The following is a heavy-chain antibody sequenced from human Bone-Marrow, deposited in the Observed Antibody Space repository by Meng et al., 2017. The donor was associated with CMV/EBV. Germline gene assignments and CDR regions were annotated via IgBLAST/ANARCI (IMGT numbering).Heavy chain of an antibody. CDR3: ARDWGCSSTSCYPNNWFDP. CDR2: IYYSGST. J-gene: IGHJ5*02. CDR1: GGSISSSSYY. V-gene: IGHV4-39*07. D-gene: IGHD2-2*01. Sequence: SETLSLTCTVSGGSISSSSYYWGWIRQPPGKGLEWIGSIYYSGSTYYNPSLKSRVTISVDTSKNQFSLKLSSVTAADTAVYYCARDWGCSSTSCYPNNWFDPWGQGTLVTVSS.